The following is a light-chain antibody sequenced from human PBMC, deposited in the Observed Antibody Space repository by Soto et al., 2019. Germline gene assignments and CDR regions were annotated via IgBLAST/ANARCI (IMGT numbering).Light chain of an antibody. V-gene: IGKV3-15*01. CDR3: QQYNNIPLT. CDR2: GAS. Sequence: EILMTQSPSTLSVSPGEGATLSCRASQSVSSNLAWYQQKPGQAPRRLIYGASTRATGIPARFSGGGSGTEFTLTISSLQSEDFAVYYCQQYNNIPLTFGGGTKVDIK. CDR1: QSVSSN. J-gene: IGKJ4*01.